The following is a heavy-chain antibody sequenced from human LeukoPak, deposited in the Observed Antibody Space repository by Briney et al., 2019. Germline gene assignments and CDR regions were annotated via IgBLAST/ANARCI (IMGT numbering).Heavy chain of an antibody. J-gene: IGHJ4*02. CDR2: IRSKTHGETT. V-gene: IGHV3-49*04. D-gene: IGHD6-19*01. CDR1: GLTFGDHA. CDR3: TRGRSGWYTISDY. Sequence: GGSLRLSCTASGLTFGDHAMSWVRQAPGRGLEWVTFIRSKTHGETTEYAASVKGRFTISRDDSKSIAYLQMNSLKTEDTAVYYCTRGRSGWYTISDYWGQGTLVTVSS.